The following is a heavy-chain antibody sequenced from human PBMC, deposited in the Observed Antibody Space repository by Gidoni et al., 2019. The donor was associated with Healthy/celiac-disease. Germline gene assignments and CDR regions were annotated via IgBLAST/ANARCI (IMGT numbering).Heavy chain of an antibody. CDR3: ARDDTPLYYYDSSGYYVDYYYYGMDV. Sequence: EVQLVESGGGLVQPGGSLRLSCAASGFPFSSYSVNWVRQAPGEGLGWVSYISSSSSTIYYADSVKGRFTISRDNAKNSLYLQMNSLRAEDTAVYYCARDDTPLYYYDSSGYYVDYYYYGMDVWGQGTTVTVSS. V-gene: IGHV3-48*01. J-gene: IGHJ6*02. CDR1: GFPFSSYS. D-gene: IGHD3-22*01. CDR2: ISSSSSTI.